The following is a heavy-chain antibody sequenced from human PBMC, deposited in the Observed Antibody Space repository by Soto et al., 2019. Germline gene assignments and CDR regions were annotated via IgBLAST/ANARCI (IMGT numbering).Heavy chain of an antibody. J-gene: IGHJ6*02. Sequence: GGSLRLSCAASGFTFSSYSMNWVRQAPGKGLEWVSSISSSSSYIYYADSVKGRFTISRDNAKNSLYLQMNSLRAEDTAVYYCAREGWLSYSTYYDIDTWGQGTTVPVSS. CDR1: GFTFSSYS. V-gene: IGHV3-21*01. D-gene: IGHD3-22*01. CDR3: AREGWLSYSTYYDIDT. CDR2: ISSSSSYI.